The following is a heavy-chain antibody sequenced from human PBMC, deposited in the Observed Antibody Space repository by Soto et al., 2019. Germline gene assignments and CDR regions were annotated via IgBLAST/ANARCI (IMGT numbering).Heavy chain of an antibody. CDR1: GFTFSSYA. D-gene: IGHD1-1*01. Sequence: GGSLRLSCAASGFTFSSYAMSWVRQAPGKGLEWVSAISGSGGSTYYADSVKGRFTISRDNSKNTLYLQMNSLRAEDTAVYYCAKDERVTTWGYYYYMDVWGKGTTVTVSS. V-gene: IGHV3-23*01. CDR3: AKDERVTTWGYYYYMDV. CDR2: ISGSGGST. J-gene: IGHJ6*03.